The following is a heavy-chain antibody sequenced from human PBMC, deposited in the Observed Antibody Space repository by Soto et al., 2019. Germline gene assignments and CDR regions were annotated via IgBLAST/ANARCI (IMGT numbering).Heavy chain of an antibody. CDR2: IQSGGTT. CDR1: GFTVSSKY. Sequence: EVQLVESGGGLVQPGGSLRLSCAASGFTVSSKYMTWVRQAPGKGLEWVSLIQSGGTTYYADSVKGRFTISRDTSENTLHLQTDSLRVEDTAVYYCARDDVLCDGGRCYGIPLDVWVKGTTVTVSS. CDR3: ARDDVLCDGGRCYGIPLDV. J-gene: IGHJ6*04. D-gene: IGHD2-15*01. V-gene: IGHV3-66*01.